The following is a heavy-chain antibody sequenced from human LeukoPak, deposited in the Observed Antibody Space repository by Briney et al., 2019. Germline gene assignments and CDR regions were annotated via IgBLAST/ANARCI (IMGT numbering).Heavy chain of an antibody. J-gene: IGHJ4*02. V-gene: IGHV4-59*01. CDR3: ARGRNDYVWGSYRQNGFDY. CDR1: GGSISSYY. Sequence: SETLSLTCTVSGGSISSYYWSWIRQPPGKGLEWIGYIYYSGSTNYNPSLKSRVTISVDTSKNQFSLKLSSVTAADTAMYYCARGRNDYVWGSYRQNGFDYWGQGTLVTVSS. CDR2: IYYSGST. D-gene: IGHD3-16*02.